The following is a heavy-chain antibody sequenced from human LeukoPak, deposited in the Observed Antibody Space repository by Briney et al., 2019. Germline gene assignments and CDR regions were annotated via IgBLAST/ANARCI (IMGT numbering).Heavy chain of an antibody. CDR2: IYTSGST. J-gene: IGHJ4*02. CDR1: GGSISSYY. D-gene: IGHD1-20*01. Sequence: SGTLSLTCTVSGGSISSYYWSWIRQPPGKGLEWIGYIYTSGSTNYNPSLKSRVTISVDTSKNQFSLKLSSVTAADTAVYYCARSCLNWNYFCYWGQGTLVTVSS. V-gene: IGHV4-4*09. CDR3: ARSCLNWNYFCY.